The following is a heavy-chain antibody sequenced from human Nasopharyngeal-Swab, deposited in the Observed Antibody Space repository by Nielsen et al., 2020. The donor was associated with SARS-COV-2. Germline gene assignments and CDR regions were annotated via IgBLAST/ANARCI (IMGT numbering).Heavy chain of an antibody. D-gene: IGHD4-17*01. Sequence: GESLKISCVASGFTFSGYPMHWVRQAPGKGLEGVAVVSYDGTNTYYADSVKGRFTISRDNSKKTLYLQMDSLRGEDTAVYYCARDAPAHYGAFYWGRGTLVTVSS. CDR2: VSYDGTNT. V-gene: IGHV3-30-3*01. CDR1: GFTFSGYP. J-gene: IGHJ4*02. CDR3: ARDAPAHYGAFY.